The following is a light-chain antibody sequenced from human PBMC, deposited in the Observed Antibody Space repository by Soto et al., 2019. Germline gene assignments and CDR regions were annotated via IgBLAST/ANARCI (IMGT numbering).Light chain of an antibody. J-gene: IGKJ5*01. Sequence: EIVITQSPSTLSVSPGGRATLSCRASQSVSSNLAWYQQKPGQAPRLLIYGASTRATGIPARFSGSGSGTEFTLTISSLQSEDFAVYYCQQYNNGASITFGQGTRLEIK. CDR2: GAS. V-gene: IGKV3-15*01. CDR3: QQYNNGASIT. CDR1: QSVSSN.